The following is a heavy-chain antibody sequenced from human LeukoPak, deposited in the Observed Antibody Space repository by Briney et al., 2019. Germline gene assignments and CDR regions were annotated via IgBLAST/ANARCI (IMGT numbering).Heavy chain of an antibody. J-gene: IGHJ4*02. CDR1: GGSFSGYY. Sequence: NASETLSLTCAVYGGSFSGYYWSWIRQPPGKGLEWIGEISHSGSTNCNPSLKSRVTISVDTSKNQFSLKLSSVTAADTAVYYCARMAAVAGTEAPTIYYFDYWGQGTLVTVSS. V-gene: IGHV4-34*01. D-gene: IGHD6-19*01. CDR3: ARMAAVAGTEAPTIYYFDY. CDR2: ISHSGST.